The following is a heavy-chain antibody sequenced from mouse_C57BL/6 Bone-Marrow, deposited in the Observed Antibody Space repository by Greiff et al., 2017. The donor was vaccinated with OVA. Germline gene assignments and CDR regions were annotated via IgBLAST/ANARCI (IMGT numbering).Heavy chain of an antibody. CDR2: IDPENGDT. Sequence: VQLQQSGAELVRPGASVKLSCTASGFNIKDDYMHWVKQRPEQGLEWIGWIDPENGDTEYASKFQGKATITADTSSNTAYLQLSSLTSEDTAVYYCTLYYDGSSYVRWYFDVWGTGTTVTVSS. J-gene: IGHJ1*03. D-gene: IGHD1-1*01. CDR1: GFNIKDDY. V-gene: IGHV14-4*01. CDR3: TLYYDGSSYVRWYFDV.